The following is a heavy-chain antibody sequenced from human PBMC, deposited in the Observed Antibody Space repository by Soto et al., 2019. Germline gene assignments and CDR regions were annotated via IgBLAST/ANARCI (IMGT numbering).Heavy chain of an antibody. CDR3: AREEGSYNMGTFPFYYRDV. CDR2: IMPILWTG. J-gene: IGHJ6*03. D-gene: IGHD3-10*01. Sequence: QVQLVQSGPEVKKSGSSVKVSCKLSGGTFTTDTISWLRRAPGQGLEGMGRIMPILWTGNYAQKFQGRVTITEDKSTNTGYMELSRLTCEDTAVYYFAREEGSYNMGTFPFYYRDVWGNGTTVTVSS. CDR1: GGTFTTDT. V-gene: IGHV1-69*08.